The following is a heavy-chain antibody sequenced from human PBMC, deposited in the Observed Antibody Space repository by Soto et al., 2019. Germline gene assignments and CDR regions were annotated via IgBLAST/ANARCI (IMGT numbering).Heavy chain of an antibody. CDR2: IIPILGIA. Sequence: ASVKVSCKASGGTFSSYTISWVRQAPGQGLEWMGRIIPILGIANYAQKFQGRVTITADKSTSTAYMELSSLRSEDTAVYYCAILELGSYYYYYYMDVWGKGTTVTVSS. CDR3: AILELGSYYYYYYMDV. D-gene: IGHD7-27*01. J-gene: IGHJ6*03. CDR1: GGTFSSYT. V-gene: IGHV1-69*02.